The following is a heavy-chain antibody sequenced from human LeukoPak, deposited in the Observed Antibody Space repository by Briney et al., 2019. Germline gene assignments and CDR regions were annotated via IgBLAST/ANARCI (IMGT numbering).Heavy chain of an antibody. CDR1: GFTFSNAW. J-gene: IGHJ4*02. CDR3: AKEEGSSGLLPGY. D-gene: IGHD6-19*01. V-gene: IGHV3-15*01. CDR2: IKSKTDGGTT. Sequence: GGSLRLSCAASGFTFSNAWMTWVRQAPGKGLEWVGRIKSKTDGGTTDYAAPVKGRFTISRDDSKNTLYLQMNSLRAEDTAVYYCAKEEGSSGLLPGYWGQGTLVTVSS.